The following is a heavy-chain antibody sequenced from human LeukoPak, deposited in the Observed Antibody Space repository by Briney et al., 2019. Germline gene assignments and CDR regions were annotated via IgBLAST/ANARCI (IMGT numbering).Heavy chain of an antibody. CDR1: GDSIRGYS. J-gene: IGHJ4*02. V-gene: IGHV4-4*09. D-gene: IGHD6-19*01. CDR3: ARQSSGGWYPDY. CDR2: MYAGGSN. Sequence: SESLSLTCTVSGDSIRGYSWSWIRQPPGKGLQWIGYMYAGGSNDYNPSLKSRVTISGDTSKNQFSLKLTSVTAADTAEYYWARQSSGGWYPDYWGQGALVTVSS.